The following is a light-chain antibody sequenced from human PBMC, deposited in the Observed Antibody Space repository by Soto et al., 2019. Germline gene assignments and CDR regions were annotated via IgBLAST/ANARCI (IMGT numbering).Light chain of an antibody. CDR2: EGS. Sequence: QPALTQPASVSGSPGQSITISCTGTSSDVGSYNLVSWYQQHPGKAPKLMIYEGSKRPSGVSNRFSGSKSGNTASLTISGLQAEDDADYYCCSYAGSSTFVVFGGGTKLTVL. CDR3: CSYAGSSTFVV. CDR1: SSDVGSYNL. V-gene: IGLV2-23*01. J-gene: IGLJ2*01.